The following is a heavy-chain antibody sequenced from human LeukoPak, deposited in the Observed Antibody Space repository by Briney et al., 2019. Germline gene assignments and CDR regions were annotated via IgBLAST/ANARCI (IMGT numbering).Heavy chain of an antibody. Sequence: ASVKVSCKASGYTFTGYYMHWVRQAPGQGLEWMGWINPNSGGTNYAQKFQGRVTMTRDTSISTAYMELSRLRSEDMAVYYCARDGGYCSGGSCYSDAFDIWGQGTMVTVSS. CDR2: INPNSGGT. CDR3: ARDGGYCSGGSCYSDAFDI. D-gene: IGHD2-15*01. CDR1: GYTFTGYY. V-gene: IGHV1-2*02. J-gene: IGHJ3*02.